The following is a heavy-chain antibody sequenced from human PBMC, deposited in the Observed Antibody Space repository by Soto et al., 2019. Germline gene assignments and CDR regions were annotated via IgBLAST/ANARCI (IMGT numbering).Heavy chain of an antibody. CDR3: ARDQTDSGGYSDS. V-gene: IGHV3-21*01. Sequence: PGGSLRLSCAASGFTFSSYSMNWVRQAPGKGLEWVSSISSSSSYIYYADSVKGRFTISRDNSKNTLYLQLRNLRAEDSAVYFCARDQTDSGGYSDSWGQGTLVTVSS. D-gene: IGHD3-22*01. J-gene: IGHJ4*02. CDR1: GFTFSSYS. CDR2: ISSSSSYI.